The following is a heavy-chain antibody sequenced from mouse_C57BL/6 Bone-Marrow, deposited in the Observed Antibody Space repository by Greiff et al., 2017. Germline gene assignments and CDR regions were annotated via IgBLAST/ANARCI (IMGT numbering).Heavy chain of an antibody. V-gene: IGHV5-6*01. CDR2: ISSGGSYT. CDR1: GFTFSSYG. CDR3: ARPKSPFAY. Sequence: EVQLVESGGDLVKPGGSLKLSCAASGFTFSSYGMSWVRQTPDKRLEWVATISSGGSYTYYPDSVKGRFTISRDNAKNTLYLQMSSLKSEDTAMYYCARPKSPFAYWGQGTLVTVSA. J-gene: IGHJ3*01.